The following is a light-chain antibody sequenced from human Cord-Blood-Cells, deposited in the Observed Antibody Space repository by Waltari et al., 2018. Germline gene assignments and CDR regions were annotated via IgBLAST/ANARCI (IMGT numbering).Light chain of an antibody. J-gene: IGLJ3*02. CDR3: CSYAGSYTRWV. CDR1: IRDVCGYNY. Sequence: QSALTQPRSLSRSPGPSVTIYCTGSIRDVCGYNYVSWYQQHPGKAPKLMIYDVSKRPSGVPDRFSGSKSGNTASLTISGLQAEDEADYYCCSYAGSYTRWVFGGGTKLTVL. V-gene: IGLV2-11*01. CDR2: DVS.